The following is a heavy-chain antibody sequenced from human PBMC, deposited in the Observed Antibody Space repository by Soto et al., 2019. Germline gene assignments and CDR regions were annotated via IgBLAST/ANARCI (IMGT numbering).Heavy chain of an antibody. CDR3: ARDPSYTQRRVVYDV. D-gene: IGHD1-1*01. Sequence: GGSLRLSCAASGFPFSSYSMNWVRQAPGKGLEWVSSISSSSSYIYYADSVKGRFTISRDNAKNSLYLQMNSLRAEDTAVYYCARDPSYTQRRVVYDVWGQGTTVTVSS. CDR1: GFPFSSYS. V-gene: IGHV3-21*01. CDR2: ISSSSSYI. J-gene: IGHJ6*02.